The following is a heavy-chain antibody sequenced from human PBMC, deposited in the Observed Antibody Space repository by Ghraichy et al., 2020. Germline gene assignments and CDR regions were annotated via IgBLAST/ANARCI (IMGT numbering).Heavy chain of an antibody. J-gene: IGHJ3*02. CDR3: ARDRVYCGGDCYSGYDAFDI. Sequence: GESLNISCAASGFTFSNYSMNWVRQAPGKGLEWVSSISSSSSYTYYAASLKGRFTISRDNAKNSLYLQMNSLRVEDTAVYYCARDRVYCGGDCYSGYDAFDIWGKGTMVTVSS. V-gene: IGHV3-21*01. CDR1: GFTFSNYS. CDR2: ISSSSSYT. D-gene: IGHD2-21*02.